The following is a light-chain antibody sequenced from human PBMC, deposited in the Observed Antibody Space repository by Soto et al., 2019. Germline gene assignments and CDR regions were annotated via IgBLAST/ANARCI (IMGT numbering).Light chain of an antibody. J-gene: IGKJ3*01. CDR1: QAIDQS. CDR2: AAS. V-gene: IGKV1-27*01. CDR3: EEHNGDRPVA. Sequence: DIQMTQSPSSLSASVGDRVTITCRSSQAIDQSEAWYQQKPGQVPKLLIYAASTLHSGVPSRFSGSGSGTHFTLTITGLQPEDVATYFCEEHNGDRPVAFGPGTTVDV.